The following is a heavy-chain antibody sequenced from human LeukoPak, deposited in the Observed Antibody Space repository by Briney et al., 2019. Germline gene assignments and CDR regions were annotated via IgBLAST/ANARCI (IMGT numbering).Heavy chain of an antibody. CDR1: GFTFSSYS. Sequence: GGSLRLSCAASGFTFSSYSMNWVRQAPGKGLEWVSYISSSSSTIYYADSVKGRFTISRDNAKNSLYLQMNSLRAEDTAVYYCARLRYCSSTSCYTRSYFDYWGQGTLVTVSS. CDR2: ISSSSSTI. D-gene: IGHD2-2*02. CDR3: ARLRYCSSTSCYTRSYFDY. J-gene: IGHJ4*02. V-gene: IGHV3-48*04.